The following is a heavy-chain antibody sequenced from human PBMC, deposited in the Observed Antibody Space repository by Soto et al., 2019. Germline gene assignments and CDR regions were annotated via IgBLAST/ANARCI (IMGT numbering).Heavy chain of an antibody. V-gene: IGHV1-69*13. CDR3: AGTLLEWIAAAGYYYYGMDV. Sequence: GASVKVSCKASAGTFSSYAISWVRHAPGQGLEWMGGIIPIFGTANYAQKFQGRVTITADESTSTAYMELSSLRSEDTAVYYCAGTLLEWIAAAGYYYYGMDVWGQGTTVTVSS. J-gene: IGHJ6*02. CDR2: IIPIFGTA. D-gene: IGHD6-13*01. CDR1: AGTFSSYA.